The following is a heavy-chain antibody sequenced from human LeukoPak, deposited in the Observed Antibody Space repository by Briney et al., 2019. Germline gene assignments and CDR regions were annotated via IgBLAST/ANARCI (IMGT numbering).Heavy chain of an antibody. Sequence: GGSLRLSCTVSGFTVSSNSMSWVRQAPGKGLEWVSGISGHGDITYYADSVKGRFTISRDNSRNTVYLQMNSLRAEDTAVYYCANDLGWIQLNLGRGQGTLVTVSS. J-gene: IGHJ4*02. CDR1: GFTVSSNS. CDR2: ISGHGDIT. V-gene: IGHV3-23*01. CDR3: ANDLGWIQLNLG. D-gene: IGHD5-18*01.